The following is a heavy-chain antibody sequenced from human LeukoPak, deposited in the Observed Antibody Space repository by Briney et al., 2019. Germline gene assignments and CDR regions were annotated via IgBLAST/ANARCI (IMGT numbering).Heavy chain of an antibody. J-gene: IGHJ2*01. CDR1: GFTSSTYS. Sequence: GGSLRLSCAVSGFTSSTYSVNWVRQAPGQGLEWLSYIGSTGTTYYGDSVKGRFTISRDNAKNSLYLQMNSLTAEDTAVYYCARGPGINGSTFHWYFDLWGRGTLVTVPS. CDR3: ARGPGINGSTFHWYFDL. V-gene: IGHV3-48*01. D-gene: IGHD1-20*01. CDR2: IGSTGTT.